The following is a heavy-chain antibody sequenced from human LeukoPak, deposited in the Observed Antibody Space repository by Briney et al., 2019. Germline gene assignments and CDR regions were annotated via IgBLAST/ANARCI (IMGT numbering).Heavy chain of an antibody. CDR3: ARGMDTAMATGVFFDY. V-gene: IGHV4-39*07. D-gene: IGHD5-18*01. CDR2: INHSGST. J-gene: IGHJ4*02. CDR1: GGSISSGDYY. Sequence: SETLSLTCTVSGGSISSGDYYWSWIRQPPGKGLEWIGEINHSGSTNYNPSLKSRVTISVDTSKNQFSLKLSSVTAADTAVYYCARGMDTAMATGVFFDYWGQGTLVTVSS.